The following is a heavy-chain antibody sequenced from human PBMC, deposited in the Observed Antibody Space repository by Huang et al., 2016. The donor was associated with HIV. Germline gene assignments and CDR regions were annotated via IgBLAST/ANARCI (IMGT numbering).Heavy chain of an antibody. J-gene: IGHJ5*02. V-gene: IGHV7-4-1*02. CDR3: GRGGGGSTWQTPLVWFDP. CDR1: GYIFTRYT. D-gene: IGHD6-13*01. CDR2: INTSTGKA. Sequence: QVQLVQSGSELKKPGASVKVSCKASGYIFTRYTLNWVRQAPGQGLAWIVWINTSTGKATDGQGFTGRFLFSVDTSVSTAYLQISGLKAEDTAVYFCGRGGGGSTWQTPLVWFDPWGQGTLVTVSS.